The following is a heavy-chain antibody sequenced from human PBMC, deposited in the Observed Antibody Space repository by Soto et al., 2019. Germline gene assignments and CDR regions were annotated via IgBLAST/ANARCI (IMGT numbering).Heavy chain of an antibody. Sequence: PGESLKISCKGSGYSFTSYWIGWVRQMPGKGLEWMGIIYPGDSDTRYSPSFQGQVTISADKSISTAYLQWSSLKASDTAMYYCARNAYSSSWYYYYYGMDVWGQGTTVTVSS. CDR1: GYSFTSYW. V-gene: IGHV5-51*01. D-gene: IGHD6-13*01. CDR2: IYPGDSDT. J-gene: IGHJ6*02. CDR3: ARNAYSSSWYYYYYGMDV.